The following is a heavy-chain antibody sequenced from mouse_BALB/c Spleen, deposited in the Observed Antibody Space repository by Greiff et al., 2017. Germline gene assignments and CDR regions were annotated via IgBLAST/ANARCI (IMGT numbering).Heavy chain of an antibody. V-gene: IGHV1-80*01. CDR1: GYAFSSYW. CDR2: IYPGDGDT. Sequence: QVQLQQSGAGLVRPGSSVKISCKASGYAFSSYWMNWVKQRPGQGLEWIGQIYPGDGDTNYNGKFKGKATLTADKSSSIAYMQLSSLTSEDSAVYFCGPAYDYGGFADWGQGTMVTVSA. J-gene: IGHJ3*01. D-gene: IGHD2-4*01. CDR3: GPAYDYGGFAD.